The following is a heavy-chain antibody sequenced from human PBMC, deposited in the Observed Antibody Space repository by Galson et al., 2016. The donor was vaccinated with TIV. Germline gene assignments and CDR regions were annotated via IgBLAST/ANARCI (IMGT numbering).Heavy chain of an antibody. CDR3: AKSFQYFYDNSGYFPYGFHI. J-gene: IGHJ3*02. CDR1: GFTFSSWP. V-gene: IGHV3-23*01. Sequence: SLRLSCAASGFTFSSWPMSWVRRAPGKGLEWVSAISAGGGNTFYADSVKGRFTISRDNSKKTLYREMDSLRAEDTAVDYCAKSFQYFYDNSGYFPYGFHIWGRGTMVTVSS. D-gene: IGHD3-22*01. CDR2: ISAGGGNT.